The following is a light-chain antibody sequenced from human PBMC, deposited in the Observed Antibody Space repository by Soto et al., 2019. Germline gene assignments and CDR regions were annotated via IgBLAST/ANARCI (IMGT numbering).Light chain of an antibody. V-gene: IGLV2-23*01. J-gene: IGLJ1*01. Sequence: QSVLTQPASVSGSPGQSITISCTETSSDVGSRNLVSWYQQYPGKAPKLIIFEASKRPSGVSNRLSGSKSGSTASLTISGLQAEDEADYYCCSHAGSRTYVFGSGTKVTV. CDR2: EAS. CDR3: CSHAGSRTYV. CDR1: SSDVGSRNL.